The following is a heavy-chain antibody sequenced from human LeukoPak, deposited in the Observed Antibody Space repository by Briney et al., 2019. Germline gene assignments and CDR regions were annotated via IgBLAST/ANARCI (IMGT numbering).Heavy chain of an antibody. CDR1: GFTFSYYG. Sequence: GGSLRLSCAASGFTFSYYGMSWVRQAPGKGLEWVSGFGHNGGITYADSVEGRFTISRDNAKNSLYLQMDSLRAEDTALYYCAKDRRSGGWYYFDYWGQGTLVTVSS. CDR3: AKDRRSGGWYYFDY. D-gene: IGHD6-19*01. J-gene: IGHJ4*02. CDR2: FGHNGGIT. V-gene: IGHV3-20*04.